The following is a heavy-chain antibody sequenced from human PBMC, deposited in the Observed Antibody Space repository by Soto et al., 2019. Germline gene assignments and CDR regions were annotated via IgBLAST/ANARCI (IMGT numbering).Heavy chain of an antibody. Sequence: GGSLRLSCAASGFTFSSYSMNWVRQAPGKGLEWVSYISSSSSTIYYTDSVKGRFTISRDNAKNSLYLQMNSLRAEDTAVYYCARNGGYDVGTFDYWGQGTLVTVSS. CDR2: ISSSSSTI. V-gene: IGHV3-48*01. D-gene: IGHD5-12*01. CDR3: ARNGGYDVGTFDY. CDR1: GFTFSSYS. J-gene: IGHJ4*02.